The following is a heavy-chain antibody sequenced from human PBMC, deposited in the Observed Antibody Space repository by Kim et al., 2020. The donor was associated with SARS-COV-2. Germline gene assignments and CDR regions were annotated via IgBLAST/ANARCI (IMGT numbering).Heavy chain of an antibody. CDR3: ARDGPYTAMVL. J-gene: IGHJ4*02. D-gene: IGHD5-18*01. V-gene: IGHV3-30-3*01. CDR2: ISYDGSNK. CDR1: GFTFSSYA. Sequence: GGSLRLSCAASGFTFSSYAMHWVRQAPGKGLEWVAVISYDGSNKYYADSVKGRFTISRDNSKNTLYLQMNSLRAEDTAVYYCARDGPYTAMVLWGQGTLVTVSS.